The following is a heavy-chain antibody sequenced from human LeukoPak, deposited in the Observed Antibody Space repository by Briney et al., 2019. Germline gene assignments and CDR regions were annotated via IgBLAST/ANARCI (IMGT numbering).Heavy chain of an antibody. V-gene: IGHV4-34*01. CDR2: INHSGST. J-gene: IGHJ3*02. CDR3: ARCTIFGQDI. Sequence: SETLSLTCAVYGGSFSGYYWSWIRQPPGKGLEWIGEINHSGSTNYNPSLKSRVTISVDTSKNQFSLKLSSVTAADTAVYYCARCTIFGQDIWGQGTMVTVSS. D-gene: IGHD3-3*01. CDR1: GGSFSGYY.